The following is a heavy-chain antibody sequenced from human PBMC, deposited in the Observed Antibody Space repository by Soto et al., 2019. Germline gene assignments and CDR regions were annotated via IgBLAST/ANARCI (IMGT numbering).Heavy chain of an antibody. V-gene: IGHV1-18*01. D-gene: IGHD3-9*01. J-gene: IGHJ6*02. Sequence: ASVKVSCKASGYTFTSYGISWVRQAPGQGLEWMGWISAYNGNTNYAQKLQGRVTMTTDTSTSTAYMELRSLRSDDTAVYYCARDRLLRYFDWPPMDVWGQGTTVTVSS. CDR2: ISAYNGNT. CDR1: GYTFTSYG. CDR3: ARDRLLRYFDWPPMDV.